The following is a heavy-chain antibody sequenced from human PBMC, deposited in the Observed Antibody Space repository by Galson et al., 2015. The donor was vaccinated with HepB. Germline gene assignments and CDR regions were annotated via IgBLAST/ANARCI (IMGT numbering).Heavy chain of an antibody. V-gene: IGHV1-69*06. Sequence: SVKVSCKASGGTFSSYAISWVRQAPGQGLEWMGGIIPIFGTANYAQKFQGRVTITADKSTSTAYMEVSSLRSEDTAVYYCARDANWGAQDYFDYWGQGTLITVSS. CDR2: IIPIFGTA. J-gene: IGHJ4*02. CDR3: ARDANWGAQDYFDY. D-gene: IGHD7-27*01. CDR1: GGTFSSYA.